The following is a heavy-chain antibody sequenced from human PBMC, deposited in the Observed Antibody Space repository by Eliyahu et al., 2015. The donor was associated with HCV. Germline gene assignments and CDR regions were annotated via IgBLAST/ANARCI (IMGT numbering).Heavy chain of an antibody. Sequence: EVQVLESGGGLVQPGGSLRLSCVGFGXNXXNYAMTWVRXAPGQGLGWVSAISASGADTHYADSVRGRFTISRDNPKNTLYLQMNGLRAEDTAIFYCAKHNGPWDGFPGMDSWGQGTLVTVSS. D-gene: IGHD1-14*01. CDR1: GXNXXNYA. CDR2: ISASGADT. CDR3: AKHNGPWDGFPGMDS. V-gene: IGHV3-23*01. J-gene: IGHJ4*02.